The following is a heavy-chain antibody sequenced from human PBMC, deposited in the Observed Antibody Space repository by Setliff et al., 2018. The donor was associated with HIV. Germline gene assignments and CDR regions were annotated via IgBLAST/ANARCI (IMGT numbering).Heavy chain of an antibody. CDR1: GGSISSHY. J-gene: IGHJ4*02. V-gene: IGHV4-59*08. CDR2: IYYSGST. Sequence: SETLSLTCTVSGGSISSHYWSWIRQPPGKGLEWIGSIYYSGSTYYNPSLKSRVTISVDTSKSQFSLKLSSVTAADTAVYYCASLAAASASGYYFDYWGQGTLVTVSS. D-gene: IGHD6-13*01. CDR3: ASLAAASASGYYFDY.